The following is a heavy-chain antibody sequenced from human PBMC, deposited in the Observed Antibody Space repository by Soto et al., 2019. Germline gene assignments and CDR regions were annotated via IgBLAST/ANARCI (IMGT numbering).Heavy chain of an antibody. V-gene: IGHV3-23*01. Sequence: GGSLRLSCAASGFTFSSFAMSWVRQAPGKGLDWVSAISGSGGSTYSADSVKGRFTISRDNAKNSLYLQMNSLRAEDTAVYYCARDRWPGFGIADRPGAFYYWGQGTLVIVSS. CDR1: GFTFSSFA. D-gene: IGHD6-6*01. CDR3: ARDRWPGFGIADRPGAFYY. J-gene: IGHJ4*02. CDR2: ISGSGGST.